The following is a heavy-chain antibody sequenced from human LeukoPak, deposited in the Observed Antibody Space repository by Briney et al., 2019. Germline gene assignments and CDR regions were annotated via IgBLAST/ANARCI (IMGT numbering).Heavy chain of an antibody. J-gene: IGHJ4*02. CDR2: ISAYNGNT. V-gene: IGHV1-18*01. D-gene: IGHD2-2*01. CDR3: ARDQGVVVVPAAIVY. Sequence: GASVKVSCKASGYTFITYGISWVRQAPGQGLEWMGWISAYNGNTNYAQKLQGRVTMTTDTSTSTAYMERRSLRSDDTAVYYCARDQGVVVVPAAIVYWGQGTLVTVSS. CDR1: GYTFITYG.